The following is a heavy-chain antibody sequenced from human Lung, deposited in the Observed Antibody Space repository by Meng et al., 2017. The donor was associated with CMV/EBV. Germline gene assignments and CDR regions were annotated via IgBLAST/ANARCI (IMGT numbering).Heavy chain of an antibody. CDR3: ATEGVCADGVCSFLAFDF. D-gene: IGHD2-8*01. V-gene: IGHV3-15*01. CDR1: GFTFINVW. CDR2: IKSKPDGGTT. Sequence: SCVASGFTFINVWMSWVRQAPGKGLEWVGRIKSKPDGGTTDYAAPVTGRFSISRDDSLNTLYLEMNSLETEDTAVYFCATEGVCADGVCSFLAFDFWGQGXKVTVSS. J-gene: IGHJ3*01.